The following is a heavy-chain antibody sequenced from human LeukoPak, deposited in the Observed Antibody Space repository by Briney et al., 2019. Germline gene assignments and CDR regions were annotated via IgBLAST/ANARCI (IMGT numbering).Heavy chain of an antibody. CDR3: ANDYYDSSGYFPPEYFQH. CDR2: IYTSGST. CDR1: GGSISSGFYY. Sequence: SEILSLTCTVSGGSISSGFYYWSWIRQPAGKGLEWIGRIYTSGSTNYNPSLKSRVTISVDTSKNQFSLKLSSVTAADTAVYYCANDYYDSSGYFPPEYFQHWGQGTLVTVSS. V-gene: IGHV4-61*02. J-gene: IGHJ1*01. D-gene: IGHD3-22*01.